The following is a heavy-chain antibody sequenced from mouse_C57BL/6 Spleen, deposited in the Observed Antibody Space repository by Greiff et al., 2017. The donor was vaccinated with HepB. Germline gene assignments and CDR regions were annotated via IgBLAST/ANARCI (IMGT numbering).Heavy chain of an antibody. J-gene: IGHJ4*01. CDR1: GFTFSSYA. CDR3: ARDPLITTVVASMDY. CDR2: ISDGGSYT. V-gene: IGHV5-4*01. Sequence: EVKLVESGGGLVKPGGSLKLSCAASGFTFSSYAMSWVRQTPEKRLEWVATISDGGSYTYYPDNVKGRFTISRDNAKNNLYLQMSHLKSEDTAMYYCARDPLITTVVASMDYWGQGTSVTVSS. D-gene: IGHD1-1*01.